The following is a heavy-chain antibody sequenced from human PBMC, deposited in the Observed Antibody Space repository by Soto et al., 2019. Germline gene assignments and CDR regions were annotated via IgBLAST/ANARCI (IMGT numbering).Heavy chain of an antibody. CDR3: GVLYYDASDSYYFDY. CDR2: IVYNGST. CDR1: GASVSSGHSY. V-gene: IGHV4-30-4*01. J-gene: IGHJ4*02. D-gene: IGHD3-22*01. Sequence: PXETLSLTCSVSGASVSSGHSYWTWLRQPPGKGLDWLGYIVYNGSTSYDPSLKSRLTISIDTSKNRFSLRLSSVTAADTAVYYCGVLYYDASDSYYFDYWGRGALVTVSS.